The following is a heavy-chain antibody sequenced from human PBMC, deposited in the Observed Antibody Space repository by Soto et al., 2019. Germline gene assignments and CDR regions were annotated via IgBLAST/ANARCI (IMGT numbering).Heavy chain of an antibody. CDR3: AKDRQWLRSYYYYGMDI. V-gene: IGHV3-23*01. D-gene: IGHD5-12*01. J-gene: IGHJ6*02. Sequence: PGGSLRLSCAASGFTFSSYAMSWVRQAPGKGLEWVSAISGSGGSTYYADSVKGRFTISRDNSKNTLYLQMNSLRAEDTAVYYCAKDRQWLRSYYYYGMDIWGQGTTVTVSS. CDR2: ISGSGGST. CDR1: GFTFSSYA.